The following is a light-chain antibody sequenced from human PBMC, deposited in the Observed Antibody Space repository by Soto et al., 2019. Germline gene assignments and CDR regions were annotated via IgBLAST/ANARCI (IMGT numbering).Light chain of an antibody. Sequence: EIVLTQSPGILSLSPGERASLSCRSIQSISSSFLAWYQQKPGQAPRLLIYGASSRATGIPDRFSGSGSGTDFTLTISRLEPEDFAVYYCQQYGSSPPITFGGGTKVDIK. CDR3: QQYGSSPPIT. V-gene: IGKV3-20*01. CDR2: GAS. J-gene: IGKJ4*01. CDR1: QSISSSF.